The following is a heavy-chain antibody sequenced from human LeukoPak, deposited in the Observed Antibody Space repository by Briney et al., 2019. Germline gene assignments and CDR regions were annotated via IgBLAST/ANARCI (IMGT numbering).Heavy chain of an antibody. V-gene: IGHV1-2*02. CDR2: INPNSGGT. Sequence: ASVTVSCKASGYTFTGYYMHWVRQAPGQGLEWMGWINPNSGGTNYAQKFQGRVTMTRDTSISTAYMELSRLRSDDTAVYYCARDLWRWLQTPGSWGQGTQVTVSS. CDR1: GYTFTGYY. D-gene: IGHD5-24*01. J-gene: IGHJ5*02. CDR3: ARDLWRWLQTPGS.